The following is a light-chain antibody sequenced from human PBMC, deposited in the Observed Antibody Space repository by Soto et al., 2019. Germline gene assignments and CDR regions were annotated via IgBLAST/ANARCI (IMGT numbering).Light chain of an antibody. CDR1: QGISSY. J-gene: IGKJ5*01. CDR2: AAS. Sequence: AIRITQSPSSFSASTGDRVTITCRASQGISSYLAWYQQKPGKAPKLLIYAASTLQSGVPSRFSGSGSGTDFTLTISCLXSEDFATYYCQQYYSYPPITFGQGTRLEIK. V-gene: IGKV1-8*01. CDR3: QQYYSYPPIT.